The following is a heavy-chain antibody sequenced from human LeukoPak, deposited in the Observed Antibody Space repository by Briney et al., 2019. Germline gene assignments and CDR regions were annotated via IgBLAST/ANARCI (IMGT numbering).Heavy chain of an antibody. D-gene: IGHD4-17*01. V-gene: IGHV3-23*01. Sequence: GGSLRLSCAVSGFTFYNYGMSWVRQAPGKGLEWVSAITASGAATYIADSVKGRFVISRDNSKNTLYLQMNSLRAEDTAVYYCARGIDYGDYAEPPPLDAFDIWGQGTMVTVSS. CDR3: ARGIDYGDYAEPPPLDAFDI. CDR1: GFTFYNYG. CDR2: ITASGAAT. J-gene: IGHJ3*02.